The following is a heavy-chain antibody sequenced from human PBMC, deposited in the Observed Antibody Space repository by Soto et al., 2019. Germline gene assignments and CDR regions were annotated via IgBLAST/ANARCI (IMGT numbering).Heavy chain of an antibody. Sequence: GGSLRLSCAASGFTFSSYSMNWVRQAPGKGLEWVSSISSSSSYIYYADSVKGRFTISRDNAKNSLYLQMNSLRAEDTAVYYCARDQLIGEYYYDSSGYYWNDAFDVWGQGTMVTVSS. J-gene: IGHJ3*01. D-gene: IGHD3-22*01. CDR2: ISSSSSYI. V-gene: IGHV3-21*01. CDR3: ARDQLIGEYYYDSSGYYWNDAFDV. CDR1: GFTFSSYS.